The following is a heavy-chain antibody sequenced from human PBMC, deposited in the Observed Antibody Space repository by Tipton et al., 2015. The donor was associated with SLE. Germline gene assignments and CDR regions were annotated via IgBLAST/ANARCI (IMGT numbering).Heavy chain of an antibody. CDR3: ARESKWGRYFDY. CDR1: GFRFKDYA. J-gene: IGHJ4*02. CDR2: INWNSGSI. D-gene: IGHD7-27*01. V-gene: IGHV3-9*01. Sequence: SLRLSCAASGFRFKDYAMNWVRQAPGKGLEWVSGINWNSGSIRYADSVKGRFAISRDNAKNSLYLQMNGLRAEDTAIYFCARESKWGRYFDYWGQGTLVTVSS.